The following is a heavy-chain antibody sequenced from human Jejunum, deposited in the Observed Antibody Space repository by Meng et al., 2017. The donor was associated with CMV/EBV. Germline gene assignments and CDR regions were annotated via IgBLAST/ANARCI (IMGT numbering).Heavy chain of an antibody. J-gene: IGHJ4*02. D-gene: IGHD5-18*01. V-gene: IGHV3-21*01. CDR2: ITTSGSYI. CDR3: ARDTAIDPAMAGAFDY. CDR1: FRSYS. Sequence: FRSYSMHWVRQAPGKGLEWVSSITTSGSYIYYANSVKGRFTISRDNAKNSLFLQMDSLRAEDTAVYYCARDTAIDPAMAGAFDYWGQGTLVTVSS.